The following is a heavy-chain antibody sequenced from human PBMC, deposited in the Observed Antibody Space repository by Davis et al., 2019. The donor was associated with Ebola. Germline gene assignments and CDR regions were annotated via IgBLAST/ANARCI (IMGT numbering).Heavy chain of an antibody. CDR2: MNPNSGNT. J-gene: IGHJ5*02. CDR1: GYTFTSYD. CDR3: ARVQYDFWSGYYTPNWFDP. Sequence: ASVKVSCKASGYTFTSYDINWVRQATGQGLEWMGWMNPNSGNTGYAQKFQGRVTMTRNTSISTAYMELSSLRSEDTAVYYCARVQYDFWSGYYTPNWFDPWGQGTLVTVSS. V-gene: IGHV1-8*01. D-gene: IGHD3-3*01.